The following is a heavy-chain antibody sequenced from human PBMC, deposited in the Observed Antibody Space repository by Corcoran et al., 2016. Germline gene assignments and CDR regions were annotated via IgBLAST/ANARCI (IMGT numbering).Heavy chain of an antibody. V-gene: IGHV3-30*18. D-gene: IGHD3-3*01. CDR3: AKDYGYDCWSGSYYFDY. CDR1: GFTFSSYG. Sequence: QVQLVESGGGVVQPGRSLRLSCAASGFTFSSYGMHWVRQAPGKGLEWVAVISYDGSNKYYADSVKGRFTISRDNSKNTLYLHMNSLRAEDTAVYYCAKDYGYDCWSGSYYFDYWGQGTLVTVSS. J-gene: IGHJ4*02. CDR2: ISYDGSNK.